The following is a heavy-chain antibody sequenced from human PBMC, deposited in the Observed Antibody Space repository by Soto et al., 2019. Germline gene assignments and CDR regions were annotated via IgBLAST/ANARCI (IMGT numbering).Heavy chain of an antibody. V-gene: IGHV1-58*02. Sequence: QMQLVQSGPEVKKPGTSVKVSCKASGFTFTSSAMQWVRQARGQRLEWIGWIVVGSGNTNYAQKFQERVTITRDMSTSTAYMELSSLRSEDTAVYYCAADRVGATPGEGFDPWGQGTLVTVSS. J-gene: IGHJ5*02. CDR2: IVVGSGNT. D-gene: IGHD1-26*01. CDR3: AADRVGATPGEGFDP. CDR1: GFTFTSSA.